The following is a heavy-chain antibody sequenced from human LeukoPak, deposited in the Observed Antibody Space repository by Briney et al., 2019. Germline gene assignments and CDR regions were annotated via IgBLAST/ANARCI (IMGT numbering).Heavy chain of an antibody. CDR3: AKDDYSYYAMDV. CDR2: ISGSGGST. J-gene: IGHJ6*02. V-gene: IGHV3-23*01. Sequence: GGSLRLSCAASGFTFSNYAMSWVRQAPGKGLEWISTISGSGGSTFYADSVKGRFTISRDNSRNTLYLQMNSLRAEDTAIYYCAKDDYSYYAMDVWGRGTTVTVSS. CDR1: GFTFSNYA.